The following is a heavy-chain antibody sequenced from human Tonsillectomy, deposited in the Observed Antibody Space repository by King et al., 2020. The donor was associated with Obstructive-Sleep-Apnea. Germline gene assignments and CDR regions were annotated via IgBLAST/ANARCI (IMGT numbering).Heavy chain of an antibody. V-gene: IGHV3-15*01. Sequence: VQLVESGGGLVKPGGSLRLSCGASGYSFSIAWMTSVRQAPGGGLEWVGRIKRESDGGTTDYDAPVKGSFIISRDDSKNTLSRQMNSLKTEDTAFYYCTTANPPDYWGPGTLVTVSS. D-gene: IGHD2-8*01. J-gene: IGHJ4*02. CDR1: GYSFSIAW. CDR2: IKRESDGGTT. CDR3: TTANPPDY.